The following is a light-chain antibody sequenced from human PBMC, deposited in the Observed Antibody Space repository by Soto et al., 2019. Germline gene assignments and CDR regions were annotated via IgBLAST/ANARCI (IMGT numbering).Light chain of an antibody. CDR2: DAS. CDR3: QQSYSSSWT. J-gene: IGKJ1*01. Sequence: AIQMTQSPSSLSASVGDRVTITCRASQGIRNDLGWYQQKPGKAPKLLIYDASNLESGVPSRFSGSGSGTDFNLTISSLQREDFATYYCQQSYSSSWTFGQGTK. CDR1: QGIRND. V-gene: IGKV1-13*02.